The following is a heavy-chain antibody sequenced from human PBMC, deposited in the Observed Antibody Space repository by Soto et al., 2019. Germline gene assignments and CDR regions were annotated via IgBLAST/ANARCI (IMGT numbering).Heavy chain of an antibody. V-gene: IGHV6-1*01. CDR2: TYYRSKWYN. Sequence: SQTLSLTCAISGDSVSSNSAAWNWIRQSPSRGLEWLGRTYYRSKWYNDYAASVKNRITINPDTSKNQFSLHVNSVTPEDTAVYYCARGGGHCSGGSCYSHYYYAKDVWGQGTPVTVSS. CDR3: ARGGGHCSGGSCYSHYYYAKDV. J-gene: IGHJ6*02. CDR1: GDSVSSNSAA. D-gene: IGHD2-15*01.